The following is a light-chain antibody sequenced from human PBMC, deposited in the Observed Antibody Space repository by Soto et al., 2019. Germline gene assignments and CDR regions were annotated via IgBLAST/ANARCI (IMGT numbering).Light chain of an antibody. J-gene: IGKJ5*01. V-gene: IGKV3-11*01. CDR1: QSVSTY. CDR2: DAS. Sequence: VFTQSPPTVYLTHGERATLSCRASQSVSTYLAWYQQKPGQAPRLLIYDASNRATGIPARFSGSGSGTDFTLTISNLEPEDFAIYYCQQRSNWPPAFGQGTRLEIK. CDR3: QQRSNWPPA.